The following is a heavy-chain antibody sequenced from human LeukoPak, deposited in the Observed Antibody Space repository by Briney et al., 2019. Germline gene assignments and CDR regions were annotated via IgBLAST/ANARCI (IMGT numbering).Heavy chain of an antibody. CDR3: ARERKFIPTVTPSYWYFDL. Sequence: PSETLSLTCTVSGGSISSGDYYWSWICQPPGKGLEWIGYIYYSGSTYYNPSLKSRVTISVDTSKNQFSLKLSSVTAADTAVYYCARERKFIPTVTPSYWYFDLWGRGTLVTVSS. D-gene: IGHD4-17*01. J-gene: IGHJ2*01. CDR2: IYYSGST. V-gene: IGHV4-30-4*01. CDR1: GGSISSGDYY.